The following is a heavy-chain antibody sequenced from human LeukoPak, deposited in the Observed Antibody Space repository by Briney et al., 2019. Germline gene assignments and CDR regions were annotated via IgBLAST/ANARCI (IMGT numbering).Heavy chain of an antibody. D-gene: IGHD2-2*01. CDR3: ARVYQPAEYCFDY. CDR2: IYYTGST. CDR1: GGSIDSYY. J-gene: IGHJ4*02. V-gene: IGHV4-59*01. Sequence: PSETLSLTCTVSGGSIDSYYWSWIRQPPGKGLEWIGYIYYTGSTEYHPSLKSRVTISLDTSKNQFSLKLTSVTAADTAVYYCARVYQPAEYCFDYWGQGNLVSVSS.